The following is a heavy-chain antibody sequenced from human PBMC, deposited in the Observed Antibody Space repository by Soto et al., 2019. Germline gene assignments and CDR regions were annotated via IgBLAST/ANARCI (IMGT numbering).Heavy chain of an antibody. J-gene: IGHJ4*02. CDR3: AKWSSGYSTTTV. D-gene: IGHD3-22*01. CDR1: GFTFSSYG. CDR2: ISYDGSNK. V-gene: IGHV3-30*18. Sequence: GGSLRLSCAASGFTFSSYGMHWVRQAPGKGLEWVAVISYDGSNKYYADSVKGRFTISRDNSKNTLYLQMNSLRAEGTAVYYCAKWSSGYSTTTVWGQGTLVTVSS.